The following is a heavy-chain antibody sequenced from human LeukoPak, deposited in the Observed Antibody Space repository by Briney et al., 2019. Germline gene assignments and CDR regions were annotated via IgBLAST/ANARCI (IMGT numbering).Heavy chain of an antibody. D-gene: IGHD5-12*01. V-gene: IGHV1-2*02. Sequence: ASVKVSCKASGYTFTGYYMHWVRRAPGQGLEWMGWIKPKSGGTNYAQKFQGRVTMTRDTSISTAYMELSSLRSDDTAVYYCARDRGTGYGVEIDYWGQGTLVTVSS. CDR2: IKPKSGGT. J-gene: IGHJ4*02. CDR1: GYTFTGYY. CDR3: ARDRGTGYGVEIDY.